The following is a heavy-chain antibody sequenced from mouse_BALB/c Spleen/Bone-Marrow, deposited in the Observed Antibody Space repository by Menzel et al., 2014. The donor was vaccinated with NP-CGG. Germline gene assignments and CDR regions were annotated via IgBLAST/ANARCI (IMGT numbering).Heavy chain of an antibody. Sequence: EVNLVESGPELVKPGASVKVSCKASGYAFTSYNIYWVKQSHGKSLEWIGYIDPYNGDTNYNQKFKVKATLTVDKSSSTAYMHLNSLTSEDSAVYYCASCGNYEAWFAYWGQGTLVTVSA. CDR2: IDPYNGDT. V-gene: IGHV1S135*01. CDR1: GYAFTSYN. J-gene: IGHJ3*01. CDR3: ASCGNYEAWFAY. D-gene: IGHD2-1*01.